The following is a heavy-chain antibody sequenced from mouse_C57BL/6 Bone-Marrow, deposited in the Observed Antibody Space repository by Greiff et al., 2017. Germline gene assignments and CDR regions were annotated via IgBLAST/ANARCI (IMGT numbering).Heavy chain of an antibody. Sequence: VQLKESGPDLVKPSQSLSLTCTVTGYSITSGYSWHWIRQFPGNKLEWMGYIYFRGNTNYNPSLTNRIAITPDTSKNQFFLQLNSVTAEDTATYSCARDYSYFDSWGQGTTLTVSS. CDR3: ARDYSYFDS. D-gene: IGHD2-12*01. CDR1: GYSITSGYS. CDR2: IYFRGNT. J-gene: IGHJ2*01. V-gene: IGHV3-1*02.